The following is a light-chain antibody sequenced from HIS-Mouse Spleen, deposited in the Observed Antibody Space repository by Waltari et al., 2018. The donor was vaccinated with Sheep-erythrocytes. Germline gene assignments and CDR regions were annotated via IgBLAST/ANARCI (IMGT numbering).Light chain of an antibody. CDR3: CSYAGSYNHV. J-gene: IGLJ1*01. Sequence: QSALTQPRSVSGSPGQSVTISCTGTSRDVGCYNYSSWYQQHPGKAPKLMIYDVSKRPSGVPDRFSGSKSGNTASLTISGLQAEDEADYYCCSYAGSYNHVFATGTKVTVL. V-gene: IGLV2-11*01. CDR2: DVS. CDR1: SRDVGCYNY.